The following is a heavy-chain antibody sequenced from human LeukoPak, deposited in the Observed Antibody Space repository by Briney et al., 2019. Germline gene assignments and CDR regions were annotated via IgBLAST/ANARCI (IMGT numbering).Heavy chain of an antibody. CDR1: GGTFSSYA. J-gene: IGHJ4*02. CDR3: ARDLGDRNDY. Sequence: ASVKVSCKASGGTFSSYAISWVRQAPGQRLEWMGWINAGNGNTKYSQKFQGRVTITRYTSASTAYMELSSLRSEDTAVYYCARDLGDRNDYWGQGTLVTVSS. V-gene: IGHV1-3*01. D-gene: IGHD2-21*02. CDR2: INAGNGNT.